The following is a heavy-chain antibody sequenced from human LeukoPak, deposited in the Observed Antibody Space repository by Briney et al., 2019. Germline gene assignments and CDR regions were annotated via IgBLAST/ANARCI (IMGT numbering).Heavy chain of an antibody. D-gene: IGHD4-11*01. Sequence: SETLSLTCTASGGSISSGSYYWSWIRQPAGKGLEWIGRIYTSGSTNYNPSLKSRVTISVDTSKNQFSLKLSSVTAADTAVYYCARGIDYSNSDWGQGTLVTVSS. J-gene: IGHJ4*02. V-gene: IGHV4-61*02. CDR3: ARGIDYSNSD. CDR2: IYTSGST. CDR1: GGSISSGSYY.